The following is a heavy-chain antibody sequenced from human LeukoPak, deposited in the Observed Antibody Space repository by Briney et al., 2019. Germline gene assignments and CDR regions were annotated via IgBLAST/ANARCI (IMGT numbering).Heavy chain of an antibody. V-gene: IGHV1-2*02. Sequence: ASVKVSCKASGYTFNDHYLHWVRQAPGEGFEWMGWNKPNSGDTNYAQKFQGRVTMTRDTSISTAHMEMSRLRSHDTAVYYCARANFLYCSSTTCLFDYWGQGTLVTVSS. D-gene: IGHD2-2*01. CDR3: ARANFLYCSSTTCLFDY. CDR1: GYTFNDHY. J-gene: IGHJ4*02. CDR2: NKPNSGDT.